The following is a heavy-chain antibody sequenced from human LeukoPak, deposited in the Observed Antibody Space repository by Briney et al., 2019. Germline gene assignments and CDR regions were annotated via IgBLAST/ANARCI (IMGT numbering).Heavy chain of an antibody. CDR2: MFHSGNT. D-gene: IGHD6-6*01. CDR3: ARIYGSPSGFDY. V-gene: IGHV4-38-2*01. Sequence: SETLSLTCAVSGYSISSGYYWGWIRQPPGKGLEWIGSMFHSGNTYHNPSLKSRVTLSVDTSKNQFSLNLSSVAATDTAVYYCARIYGSPSGFDYWGQGTLVTVSS. J-gene: IGHJ4*02. CDR1: GYSISSGYY.